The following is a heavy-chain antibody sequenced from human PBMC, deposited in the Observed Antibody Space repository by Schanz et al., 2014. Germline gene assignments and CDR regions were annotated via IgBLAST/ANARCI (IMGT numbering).Heavy chain of an antibody. CDR3: AGAVATIRADSFDI. CDR1: GFSFSSYT. J-gene: IGHJ3*02. CDR2: INSRSNFI. D-gene: IGHD5-12*01. Sequence: EVKLVESGGGLVQPGGSLRLSCAASGFSFSSYTMSWVRQTPKGLEWVSSINSRSNFIYYADSVKGRFTISRDNAKNSLYLQMNSLRAEDTAVYYCAGAVATIRADSFDIWGQGTMVAVSS. V-gene: IGHV3-21*01.